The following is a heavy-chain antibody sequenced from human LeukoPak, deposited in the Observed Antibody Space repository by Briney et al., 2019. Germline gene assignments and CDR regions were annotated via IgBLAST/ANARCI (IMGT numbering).Heavy chain of an antibody. CDR2: IRYDGSNE. J-gene: IGHJ4*02. V-gene: IGHV3-30*02. CDR1: GFTFRNYG. Sequence: TGGSLRLSCAASGFTFRNYGMHWVRQAPGKGLEWVAFIRYDGSNEYYGDSVKGRFTISRDNSKNTLYLQMNSLRAEDTAVYYCATPEDPLWFGELLLGTYDYWGQGTLVTVSS. CDR3: ATPEDPLWFGELLLGTYDY. D-gene: IGHD3-10*01.